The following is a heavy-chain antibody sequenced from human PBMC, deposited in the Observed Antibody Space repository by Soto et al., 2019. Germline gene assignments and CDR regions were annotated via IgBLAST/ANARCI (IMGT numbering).Heavy chain of an antibody. V-gene: IGHV3-23*01. CDR1: GFAFSTYA. CDR3: AKVTKRAAAGRYEYYKYGMDV. CDR2: ISGSGGSS. J-gene: IGHJ6*02. D-gene: IGHD6-13*01. Sequence: XESLLLSFAASGFAFSTYAMTWVRQAPGKGLEWVSVISGSGGSSYYAASVKGRFTISRDNSKNTLYLQMNGLRAEDTALYYCAKVTKRAAAGRYEYYKYGMDVWGQGTTVTVSS.